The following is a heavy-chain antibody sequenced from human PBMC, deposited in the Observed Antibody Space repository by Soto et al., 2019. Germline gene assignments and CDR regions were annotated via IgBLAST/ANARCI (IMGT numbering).Heavy chain of an antibody. J-gene: IGHJ4*02. CDR3: ATPYYDFWSGYYSYFDY. CDR1: GGSCSGYY. Sequence: DPLSLTCAVSGGSCSGYYWSWMRQPPGKGLEWIGEINHSGSTNYNPSLKSRVTISVDTSKNQFSLKLSSVTAADTAVYYCATPYYDFWSGYYSYFDYWGQGTLVTVSS. D-gene: IGHD3-3*01. V-gene: IGHV4-34*01. CDR2: INHSGST.